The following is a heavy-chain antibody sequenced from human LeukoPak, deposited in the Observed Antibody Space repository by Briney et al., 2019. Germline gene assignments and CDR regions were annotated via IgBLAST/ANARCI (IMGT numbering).Heavy chain of an antibody. V-gene: IGHV3-23*01. CDR1: GFTFSSYA. D-gene: IGHD3-9*01. Sequence: GGSLRLSCAASGFTFSSYAMSWVRQAPGKGLEWVSAISGSGGSTYYADSVKGRFTISRDNSKNTLYLQMNSLRAEDTAVYYCAKDLGVLRYFDWFLPPHDAFDIWGQGTMVTVSS. CDR3: AKDLGVLRYFDWFLPPHDAFDI. J-gene: IGHJ3*02. CDR2: ISGSGGST.